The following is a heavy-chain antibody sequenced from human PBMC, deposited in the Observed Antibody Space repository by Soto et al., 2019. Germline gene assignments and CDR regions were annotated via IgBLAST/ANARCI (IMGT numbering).Heavy chain of an antibody. J-gene: IGHJ3*02. CDR3: ARDLVPLELAQGAFDI. V-gene: IGHV3-21*01. CDR2: ISSSSSYI. Sequence: EVQLVESGGGLVKPGGSLRLSCAASGFTFSSYSMNWVRQAPGKGLEWVSYISSSSSYIYYADSVKGRFTISRDNAKNSLYLQMNSLRAEDTAVYYCARDLVPLELAQGAFDIWGQGTMVTVSS. D-gene: IGHD1-26*01. CDR1: GFTFSSYS.